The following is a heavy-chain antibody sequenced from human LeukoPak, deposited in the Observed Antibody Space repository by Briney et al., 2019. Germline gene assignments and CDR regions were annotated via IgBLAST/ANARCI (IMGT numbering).Heavy chain of an antibody. CDR1: GGSISSGDYY. CDR3: ARGGVVVPFDP. CDR2: IYCSGST. J-gene: IGHJ5*02. Sequence: SETLSLTCTVSGGSISSGDYYWSWIRQPPGKGLEWIGYIYCSGSTYYNPSLKSRVTISVDTSKNQFSLKLGSVTAADTAVYYCARGGVVVPFDPWGQGTLVTVSS. V-gene: IGHV4-30-4*01. D-gene: IGHD3-22*01.